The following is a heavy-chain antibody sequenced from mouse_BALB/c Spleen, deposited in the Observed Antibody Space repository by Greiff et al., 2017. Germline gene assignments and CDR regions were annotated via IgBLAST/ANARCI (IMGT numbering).Heavy chain of an antibody. J-gene: IGHJ4*01. V-gene: IGHV6-6*02. CDR3: TVYYRYDDAMDY. D-gene: IGHD2-14*01. CDR1: GFTFSNYW. CDR2: IRLKSNNYAT. Sequence: DVQLQESGGGLVQPGGSMKLSCVASGFTFSNYWMNWVRQSPEKGLEWVAEIRLKSNNYATHYAESVKGRFTISRDDSKSSVYLQMNNLRAEDTGIYYCTVYYRYDDAMDYWGQGTSVTVSS.